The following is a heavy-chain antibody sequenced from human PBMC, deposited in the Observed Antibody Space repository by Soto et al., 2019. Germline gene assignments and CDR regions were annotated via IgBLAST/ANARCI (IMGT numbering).Heavy chain of an antibody. Sequence: QVPLVESGGGVVQPGRSLRLSCAASGFTFSSYGMHWVRQAPGKGPEWVAVISYDGSNKYYADSVKGRFTISRDNSKNTRYLQMNSLRAEDTAVYYCAKDKVPVVVTAPFDYWGQGTLVTVSS. CDR1: GFTFSSYG. J-gene: IGHJ4*02. V-gene: IGHV3-30*18. CDR2: ISYDGSNK. D-gene: IGHD2-21*02. CDR3: AKDKVPVVVTAPFDY.